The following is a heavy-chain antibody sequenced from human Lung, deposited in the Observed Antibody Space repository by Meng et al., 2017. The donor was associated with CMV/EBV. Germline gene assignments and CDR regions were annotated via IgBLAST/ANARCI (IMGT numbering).Heavy chain of an antibody. J-gene: IGHJ4*01. CDR1: GYTFNDYW. CDR3: TREGFDY. Sequence: QAQLVQSGVEVKKPGTSVKLSCKTSGYTFNDYWIHWVRQAPGQGLEWMGRIKPSTGDTSYAQKFRGRLTVTRDTPISTVYMEVNSLTSDDTAVYYCTREGFDYWGQEPWSPSPQ. CDR2: IKPSTGDT. V-gene: IGHV1-2*06.